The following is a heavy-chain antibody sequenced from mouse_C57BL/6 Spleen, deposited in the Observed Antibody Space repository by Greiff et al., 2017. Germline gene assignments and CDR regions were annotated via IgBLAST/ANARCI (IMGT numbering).Heavy chain of an antibody. V-gene: IGHV1-52*01. Sequence: QVQLQQPGAGLVRPASSVTLSCTASGYTFTSYWLHWVQQRPIQGLEWIGNIDPSDSESYYNQQFNDKATLTVDKSTSTAYMQLSRLTSADSAVYNCARGSGYSDYDAMDYWGQGTSVTVSS. CDR3: ARGSGYSDYDAMDY. CDR1: GYTFTSYW. J-gene: IGHJ4*01. D-gene: IGHD2-13*01. CDR2: IDPSDSES.